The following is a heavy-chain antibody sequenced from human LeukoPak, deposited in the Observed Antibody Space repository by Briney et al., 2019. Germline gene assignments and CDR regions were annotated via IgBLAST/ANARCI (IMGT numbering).Heavy chain of an antibody. D-gene: IGHD6-13*01. CDR3: AKDFRYSSSHFDY. CDR1: GFTFSSYW. Sequence: GGSLRLSCAASGFTFSSYWMSWVRQAPGKGLEWVANIKQDGSEKYYVDSVKGRFTISRDNAKNSLYLEMNSLRAEDTALYYCAKDFRYSSSHFDYWGQGTLVTVSS. CDR2: IKQDGSEK. J-gene: IGHJ4*02. V-gene: IGHV3-7*03.